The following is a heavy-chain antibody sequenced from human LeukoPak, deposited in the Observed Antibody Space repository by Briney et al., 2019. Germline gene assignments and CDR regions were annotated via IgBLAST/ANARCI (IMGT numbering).Heavy chain of an antibody. CDR1: GFTFGDYA. CDR2: IRSKAYGGTT. CDR3: TRGRGDITMIVVAFY. V-gene: IGHV3-49*03. J-gene: IGHJ4*02. D-gene: IGHD3-22*01. Sequence: GGSLRLSCTASGFTFGDYAMSWFRQAPGKGLEWVGFIRSKAYGGTTEYAASVKGRFTISRDDSKSIAYLQMNSLKTEDTAVYYCTRGRGDITMIVVAFYWGQGTLVTVSS.